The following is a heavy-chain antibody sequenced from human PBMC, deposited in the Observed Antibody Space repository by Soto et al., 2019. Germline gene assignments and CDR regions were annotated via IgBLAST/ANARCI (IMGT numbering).Heavy chain of an antibody. CDR1: GFTFSSYW. D-gene: IGHD3-10*01. Sequence: PGGSLRLSCAASGFTFSSYWMHWVRQAPEKGLEWVSRIKNEGTITNYAGSVKGRFTFSRDNAKNTLYLQMNGLRAEDTAVYYCAVYGSGLNPWGQGTLVTVSS. V-gene: IGHV3-74*01. J-gene: IGHJ5*02. CDR2: IKNEGTIT. CDR3: AVYGSGLNP.